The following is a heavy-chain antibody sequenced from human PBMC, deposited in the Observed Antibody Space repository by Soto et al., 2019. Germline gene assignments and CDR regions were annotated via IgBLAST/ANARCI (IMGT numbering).Heavy chain of an antibody. D-gene: IGHD2-15*01. V-gene: IGHV3-23*01. CDR3: AKYSPGGGVSNPYYYYYGMEV. CDR1: GFTFSSYA. Sequence: GGSLRLSCAASGFTFSSYAMSWVRQAPGKWLEWFSAIIGSGGSTYYADSVKRRFPISRDNSKNTLYLQMNSLRAEDTAVYYCAKYSPGGGVSNPYYYYYGMEVWGQGTTVNVSS. CDR2: IIGSGGST. J-gene: IGHJ6*01.